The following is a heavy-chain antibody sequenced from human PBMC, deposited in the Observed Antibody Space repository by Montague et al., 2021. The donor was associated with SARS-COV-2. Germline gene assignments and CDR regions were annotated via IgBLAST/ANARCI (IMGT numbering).Heavy chain of an antibody. V-gene: IGHV4-39*01. D-gene: IGHD5-18*01. CDR2: IYYTRST. J-gene: IGHJ3*01. Sequence: SETLSLTCTVSGGSISNSIYYWGWNRQPPGKGLEWIGSIYYTRSTYSTPSLKSRVTISTNTSNNPFFLKLTSVTAADTAVYYCARPGRGYSYGLDAFEVWGQGTMVTVSS. CDR1: GGSISNSIYY. CDR3: ARPGRGYSYGLDAFEV.